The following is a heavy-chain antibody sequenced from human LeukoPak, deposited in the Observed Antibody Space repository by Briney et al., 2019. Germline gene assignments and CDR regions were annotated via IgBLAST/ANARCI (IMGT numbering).Heavy chain of an antibody. D-gene: IGHD6-19*01. Sequence: GGSLRLSCAASGFTFSTYAMSWVRQAPGKGLEWVSSISGSGGSTFYADPVKGRFTISRDNSKNTLYLQMNSLRAEDTAVYYCAKRITVVARDAFDIWGQGTMVTVSS. CDR1: GFTFSTYA. V-gene: IGHV3-23*01. J-gene: IGHJ3*02. CDR3: AKRITVVARDAFDI. CDR2: ISGSGGST.